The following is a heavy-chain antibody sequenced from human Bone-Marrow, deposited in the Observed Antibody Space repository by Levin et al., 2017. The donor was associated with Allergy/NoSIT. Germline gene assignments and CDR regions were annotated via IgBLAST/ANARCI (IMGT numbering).Heavy chain of an antibody. CDR1: GLTFSRYG. V-gene: IGHV3-30*18. D-gene: IGHD3-10*01. Sequence: PGGSLRLSCVVSGLTFSRYGMHWVRQAPGKGLEWVAIISYDGKNKYYADSVKGRFTISRDNSKNTLYLQMYSLGVDDTAVYYCTKGREFSDNSISGNAYDYWGQGTQVTVSS. J-gene: IGHJ4*02. CDR3: TKGREFSDNSISGNAYDY. CDR2: ISYDGKNK.